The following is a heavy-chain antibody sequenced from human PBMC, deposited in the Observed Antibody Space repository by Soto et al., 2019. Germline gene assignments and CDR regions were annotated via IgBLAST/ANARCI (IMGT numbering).Heavy chain of an antibody. V-gene: IGHV3-33*03. CDR1: GLTFRSFG. CDR2: IWADGTNK. CDR3: AIDLVTLAAMDV. D-gene: IGHD3-10*01. Sequence: QVQLVETGGGVVQPGKSLRLSCAASGLTFRSFGMHWARQAPGKGLEWLAVIWADGTNKYYADSVKGRFTVSRDNSKNTLYLQTNSLRVEDTAVYYCAIDLVTLAAMDVWGPGTTVIVSS. J-gene: IGHJ6*02.